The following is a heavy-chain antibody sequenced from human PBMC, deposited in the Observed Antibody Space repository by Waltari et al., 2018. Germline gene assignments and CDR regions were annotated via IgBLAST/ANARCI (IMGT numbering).Heavy chain of an antibody. Sequence: QVQLVQSGAEVKKPGSSVKVSCKASGSTFSSYAISSVRQDPGQGLEWMGGIIPIFGTANYAQKFQGRVTITADESTSTAYMELSSLRSEDTAVYYCASQPVELRFLEDPFDYWGQGTLVTVSS. CDR1: GSTFSSYA. J-gene: IGHJ4*02. D-gene: IGHD3-3*01. CDR3: ASQPVELRFLEDPFDY. V-gene: IGHV1-69*13. CDR2: IIPIFGTA.